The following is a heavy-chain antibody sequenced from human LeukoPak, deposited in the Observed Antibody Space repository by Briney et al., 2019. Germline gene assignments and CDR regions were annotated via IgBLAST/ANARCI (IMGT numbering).Heavy chain of an antibody. D-gene: IGHD2-15*01. CDR3: ARESYSRGFDY. V-gene: IGHV3-74*01. Sequence: GGSLRLSCAASGFTFSSYWMHWVRQAPGKGLVWVSHINTDGSYTRYADSVKGRFTIARDNAKSTLYLQMNSLRAEDTAVYYCARESYSRGFDYWGQGTLVTVSS. CDR1: GFTFSSYW. CDR2: INTDGSYT. J-gene: IGHJ4*02.